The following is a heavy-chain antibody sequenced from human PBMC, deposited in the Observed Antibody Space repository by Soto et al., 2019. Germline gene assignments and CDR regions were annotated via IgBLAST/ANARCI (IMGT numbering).Heavy chain of an antibody. V-gene: IGHV3-48*01. Sequence: PGGSLRLSCAASGFTFSTYSMNWVRQAPGKGLEWVSYISGSGSTIYYAASVKGRFTISRDNAKNSLYLQMNSLRAEDTAVYYCARAETATVSKSFDYWGQGTLVTVSS. CDR2: ISGSGSTI. D-gene: IGHD4-17*01. CDR3: ARAETATVSKSFDY. CDR1: GFTFSTYS. J-gene: IGHJ4*02.